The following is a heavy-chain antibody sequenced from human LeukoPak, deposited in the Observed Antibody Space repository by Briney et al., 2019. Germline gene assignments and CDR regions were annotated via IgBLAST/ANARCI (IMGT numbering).Heavy chain of an antibody. J-gene: IGHJ5*02. Sequence: GGSLTLSCAATGFPLTPIGLSGFRRPRGKGLGWVANINEDGYEKYYVGSVRGRFTISRDNAKNSLYLHMSGLRVEDTAVYYCAKDPGDKDIDRWFDPWGQGTLVTVSS. CDR2: INEDGYEK. V-gene: IGHV3-7*03. CDR3: AKDPGDKDIDRWFDP. CDR1: GFPLTPIG. D-gene: IGHD7-27*01.